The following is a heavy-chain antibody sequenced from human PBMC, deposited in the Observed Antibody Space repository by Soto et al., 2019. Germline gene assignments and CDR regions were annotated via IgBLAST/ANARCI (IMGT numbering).Heavy chain of an antibody. CDR2: IYYSGST. CDR1: GGSISSGGYY. CDR3: ARFSDFWSGYYSYNWFDP. Sequence: SETLSLTCTVSGGSISSGGYYWSWIRQHPGKGLEWIGYIYYSGSTYYNPSLKSRVTISVDTSKNQFSLKLSSVTAADTAVYYCARFSDFWSGYYSYNWFDPWGQGTLVTV. D-gene: IGHD3-3*01. V-gene: IGHV4-31*02. J-gene: IGHJ5*02.